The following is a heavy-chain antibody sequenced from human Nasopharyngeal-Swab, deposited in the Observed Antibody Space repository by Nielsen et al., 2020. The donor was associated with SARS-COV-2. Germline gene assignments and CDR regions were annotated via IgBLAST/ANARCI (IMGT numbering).Heavy chain of an antibody. CDR3: ASVNNGGGIVPASYSFFMDV. V-gene: IGHV4-34*01. Sequence: SETLSLTCSLNGVSFSGYHGGWIRQSPGKRLEWIGDITRSGNTNYNPALKSRVIMSVATSKDEFSLKLTSVTAADTAIYFCASVNNGGGIVPASYSFFMDVWGKGTSVAVSS. CDR1: GVSFSGYH. D-gene: IGHD2-2*01. CDR2: ITRSGNT. J-gene: IGHJ6*03.